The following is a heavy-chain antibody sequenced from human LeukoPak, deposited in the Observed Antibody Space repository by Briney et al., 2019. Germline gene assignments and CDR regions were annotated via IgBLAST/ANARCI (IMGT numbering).Heavy chain of an antibody. V-gene: IGHV3-33*08. CDR2: IWYDGSNK. CDR3: AKSGYSSSWYGASRGRRYYFDY. D-gene: IGHD6-13*01. Sequence: PGGSLRLSCAASGFTFSSYGMHWVRQAPGKGLEWVAVIWYDGSNKYYADSVKGRFTISRDNSKNTLYLQMNSLRAEDTAVYYCAKSGYSSSWYGASRGRRYYFDYWGQGTLVTVSS. CDR1: GFTFSSYG. J-gene: IGHJ4*02.